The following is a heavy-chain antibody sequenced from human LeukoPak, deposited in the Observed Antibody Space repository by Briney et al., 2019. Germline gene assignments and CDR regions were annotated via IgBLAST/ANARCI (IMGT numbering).Heavy chain of an antibody. Sequence: SETLSLTCAVSGGSISNSNWWSWVRRPPVKGLVWIGQIYHSGSTNYSPSLKSRVTISIDKSKNQFSLKLSSVTAADTAVYYCARYTGYSSGWQGRDYWGQGTLVTVSS. CDR2: IYHSGST. CDR1: GGSISNSNW. CDR3: ARYTGYSSGWQGRDY. J-gene: IGHJ4*02. D-gene: IGHD6-19*01. V-gene: IGHV4-4*02.